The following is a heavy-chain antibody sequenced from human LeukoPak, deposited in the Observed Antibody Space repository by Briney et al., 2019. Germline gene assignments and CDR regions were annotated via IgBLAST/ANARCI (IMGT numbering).Heavy chain of an antibody. Sequence: PGGSLRLSCAASGFTFTTYGMHWVRQAPGKGLEWVADISYDGSNKYYADSVKGRFTISRDNAKNTLYLQMNSLRAEDTAVYYCARGQSVRNDLWGQGTLVTVSS. J-gene: IGHJ4*02. CDR3: ARGQSVRNDL. V-gene: IGHV3-30*03. CDR1: GFTFTTYG. D-gene: IGHD1-1*01. CDR2: ISYDGSNK.